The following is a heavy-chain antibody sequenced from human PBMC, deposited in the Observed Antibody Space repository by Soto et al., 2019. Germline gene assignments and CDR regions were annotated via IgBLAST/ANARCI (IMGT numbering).Heavy chain of an antibody. CDR1: GFTFSSYG. Sequence: QVQLVESGGGVVQPGRSLRLSCAASGFTFSSYGMHWVRQAPGKGLEWVAVIWYDGSNKYYADSVKGRFTISRDNSKNTLYLQMNSLRAEDTAVYYSARGHERGSALDIWGHGTMVTVSS. D-gene: IGHD3-10*01. V-gene: IGHV3-33*01. CDR2: IWYDGSNK. CDR3: ARGHERGSALDI. J-gene: IGHJ3*02.